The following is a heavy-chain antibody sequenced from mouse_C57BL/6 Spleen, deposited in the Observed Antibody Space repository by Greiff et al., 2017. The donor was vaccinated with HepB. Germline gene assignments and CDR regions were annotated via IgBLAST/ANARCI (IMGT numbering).Heavy chain of an antibody. V-gene: IGHV1-76*01. CDR1: GYTFTDYY. CDR3: ARTLAPYWYFDV. Sequence: VQLQQSGAELVRPGASVKLSCKASGYTFTDYYINWVKQRPGQGLEWIARIYPGSGNTYYNEKFKGKATLTAEKSSSTAYMQLSSLTSEDSAVYFCARTLAPYWYFDVWGTGTTVTVSS. D-gene: IGHD6-1*01. J-gene: IGHJ1*03. CDR2: IYPGSGNT.